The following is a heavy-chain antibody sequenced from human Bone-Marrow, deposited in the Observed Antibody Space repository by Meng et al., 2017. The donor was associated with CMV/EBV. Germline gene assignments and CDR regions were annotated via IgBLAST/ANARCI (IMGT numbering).Heavy chain of an antibody. J-gene: IGHJ4*02. CDR1: GYTFTANY. Sequence: ASVKVSCKASGYTFTANYMHWVRQAPGQGLEWMGWINPNSGGANYAQKFQGRVTMTRDTSISTAYMELSRLRSDDTAVYYCARLLGYCSSTRCYTDNYFDYWGQGTLVTVSS. CDR3: ARLLGYCSSTRCYTDNYFDY. V-gene: IGHV1-2*02. CDR2: INPNSGGA. D-gene: IGHD2-2*02.